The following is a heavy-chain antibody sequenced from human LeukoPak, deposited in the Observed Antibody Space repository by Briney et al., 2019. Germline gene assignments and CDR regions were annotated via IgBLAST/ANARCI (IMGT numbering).Heavy chain of an antibody. Sequence: KTSETLSLTCTVSGGSISSYYWSWLRQPPGKGLEWIGYIYYSGSTNYNPSLKSRVTISVDTSKNQFSLKLSSVTAADTAVYYCARAGYGDFDYWGQGTLVTVSS. J-gene: IGHJ4*02. V-gene: IGHV4-59*01. CDR2: IYYSGST. D-gene: IGHD4-17*01. CDR3: ARAGYGDFDY. CDR1: GGSISSYY.